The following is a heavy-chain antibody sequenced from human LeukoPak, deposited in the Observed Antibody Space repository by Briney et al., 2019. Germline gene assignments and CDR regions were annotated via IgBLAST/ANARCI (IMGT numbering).Heavy chain of an antibody. J-gene: IGHJ4*02. CDR3: ATVLLGYVLLGLY. CDR1: GYTFTSYY. CDR2: INPSGGST. Sequence: ASVKVSCKASGYTFTSYYMHWVRQAPGQGLEWLGIINPSGGSTIYAQKFQGRVTMTEDTSTDTAYMELSSLRSEDTAVYYCATVLLGYVLLGLYWGQGTLVTVSS. V-gene: IGHV1-46*01. D-gene: IGHD5-12*01.